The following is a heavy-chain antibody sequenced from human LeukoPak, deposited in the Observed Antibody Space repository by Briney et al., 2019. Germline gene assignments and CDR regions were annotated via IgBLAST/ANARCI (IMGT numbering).Heavy chain of an antibody. CDR2: MQYDGSNK. CDR1: GFTFSSYD. Sequence: PGGSLRLSCAASGFTFSSYDMHWVRQAPGKGLEWVAFMQYDGSNKYYADSVKGRFTISRDNSKNTLYLQMNSLRAEDTAVYYCAKGALGSITWFDPWGQGTLVTVSS. CDR3: AKGALGSITWFDP. V-gene: IGHV3-30*02. J-gene: IGHJ5*02. D-gene: IGHD2-2*01.